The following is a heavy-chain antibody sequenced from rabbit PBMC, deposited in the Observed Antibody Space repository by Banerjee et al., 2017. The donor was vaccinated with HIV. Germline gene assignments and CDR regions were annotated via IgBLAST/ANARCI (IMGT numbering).Heavy chain of an antibody. J-gene: IGHJ4*01. Sequence: QSLADSRVDLVKSGASLTLTCTASGFFFRSRHYMCWVRQSPGKGLEWTACIYAGSSGNTYYANWARGRFPISKPSSPTVTLQMTSLTAADTATYFCARYYTGYGAYGYAFNLWGQGTLAPS. CDR1: GFFFRSRHY. CDR2: IYAGSSGNT. V-gene: IGHV1S40*01. D-gene: IGHD6-1*01. CDR3: ARYYTGYGAYGYAFNL.